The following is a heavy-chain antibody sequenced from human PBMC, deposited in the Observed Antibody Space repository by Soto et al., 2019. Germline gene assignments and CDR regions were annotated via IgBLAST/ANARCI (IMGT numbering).Heavy chain of an antibody. V-gene: IGHV4-31*03. Sequence: SETLSLTCTVSGGSISSGGSYWNWIRQHPGKGLEWIGYIFYSGSTYYNPSLKSRVTISVDTSKNLFSLKLSSVTAADTAVYYCARGYLSGSYFGYFHHWRQGTLVTVSS. CDR1: GGSISSGGSY. CDR2: IFYSGST. CDR3: ARGYLSGSYFGYFHH. J-gene: IGHJ1*01. D-gene: IGHD1-26*01.